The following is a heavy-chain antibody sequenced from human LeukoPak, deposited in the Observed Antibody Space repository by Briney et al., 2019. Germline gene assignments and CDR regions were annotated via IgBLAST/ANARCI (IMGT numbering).Heavy chain of an antibody. CDR1: KFTFHNYA. CDR3: AKVTDGSGTYGAFDS. J-gene: IGHJ4*02. CDR2: IRCRVENM. Sequence: GSLRLSCLAPKFTFHNYAITWVRQAPGKGLGWVASIRCRVENMHYADSVKGGSTISRDNSKTTPYRQINGLRAECTPVYYCAKVTDGSGTYGAFDSWGQGTLVTVSS. V-gene: IGHV3-23*01. D-gene: IGHD3-10*01.